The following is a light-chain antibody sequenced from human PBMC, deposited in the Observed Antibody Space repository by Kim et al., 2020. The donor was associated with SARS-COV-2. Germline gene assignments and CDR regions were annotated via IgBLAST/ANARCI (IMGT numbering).Light chain of an antibody. V-gene: IGLV3-19*01. J-gene: IGLJ7*01. Sequence: SSELTQDPAVSVALGQTVRITCQGDSLRSYYATWYQQKPGQAPILVIYGKNNRPSGIPDRFSGSSSGNTASLTIPGTQAGDEADYYCNSRDSTANVFFGG. CDR3: NSRDSTANVF. CDR2: GKN. CDR1: SLRSYY.